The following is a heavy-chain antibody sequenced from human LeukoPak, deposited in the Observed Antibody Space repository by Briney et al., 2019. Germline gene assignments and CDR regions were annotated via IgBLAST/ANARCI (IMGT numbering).Heavy chain of an antibody. CDR2: INPNSGGT. Sequence: ASVKVSCKASGGTFSSYAISWVRQAPGQGLEWMGWINPNSGGTNYAQKFQGRVTMTRDTSISTAYMELSSLRSEDTAVYYCARGPYYDILTGYYKGWFDPWGQGTLVTVSS. J-gene: IGHJ5*02. V-gene: IGHV1-2*02. CDR3: ARGPYYDILTGYYKGWFDP. D-gene: IGHD3-9*01. CDR1: GGTFSSYA.